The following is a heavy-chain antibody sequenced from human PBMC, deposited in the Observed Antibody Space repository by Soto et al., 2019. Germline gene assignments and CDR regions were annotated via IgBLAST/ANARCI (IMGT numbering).Heavy chain of an antibody. Sequence: SVKVSCKASGGTFSSYAISWVRQAPGQGLEWMGGIIPIFGTANYAQKFQGRVTITADESTSTAYMELSSLRSEDTAVYYCARAGDRLYYYDSSGYPYPAPFDYWGQGTLVTV. J-gene: IGHJ4*02. CDR1: GGTFSSYA. CDR2: IIPIFGTA. CDR3: ARAGDRLYYYDSSGYPYPAPFDY. D-gene: IGHD3-22*01. V-gene: IGHV1-69*13.